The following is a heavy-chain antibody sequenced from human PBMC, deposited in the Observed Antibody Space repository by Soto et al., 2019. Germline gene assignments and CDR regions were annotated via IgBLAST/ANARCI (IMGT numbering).Heavy chain of an antibody. CDR3: AKSREGSGSYYPSPYFDY. CDR1: GFTFSSYA. CDR2: ISGSGGST. V-gene: IGHV3-23*01. Sequence: QPGGSLRLSCAASGFTFSSYAMSWVRQAPGKGLEWVSAISGSGGSTYYADSVKGRFTISRDNSKNTLYLQMNSLRAEDTAVYYCAKSREGSGSYYPSPYFDYWGQGTLVTVSS. D-gene: IGHD3-10*01. J-gene: IGHJ4*02.